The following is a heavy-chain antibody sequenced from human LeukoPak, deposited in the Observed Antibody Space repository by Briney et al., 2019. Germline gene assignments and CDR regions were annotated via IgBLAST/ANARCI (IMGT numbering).Heavy chain of an antibody. CDR3: ARDAAGMGNYFNY. D-gene: IGHD3-10*01. CDR1: GYSIRSTYY. V-gene: IGHV4-38-2*02. J-gene: IGHJ4*02. CDR2: IHHSEST. Sequence: SETLSLTCTVSGYSIRSTYYWGWIRQPPGKGLEWIGSIHHSESTYYNPSLKSRVTISVDTSKNQFSLKLSSVTAADTAVYYCARDAAGMGNYFNYWGQGTLVTVSS.